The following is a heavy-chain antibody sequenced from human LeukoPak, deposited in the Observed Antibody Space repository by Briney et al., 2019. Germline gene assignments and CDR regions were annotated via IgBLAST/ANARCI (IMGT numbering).Heavy chain of an antibody. CDR1: GGSISSYY. V-gene: IGHV4-59*08. J-gene: IGHJ4*02. D-gene: IGHD1-26*01. CDR3: ARQGELAIDY. CDR2: MYYSGST. Sequence: SETLSLTCTVSGGSISSYYWSWIRQPPGKGLEWIGYMYYSGSTNYNPSLRSRVTMSIDTSKNQFSLKLSSVTAADTAVYYCARQGELAIDYWGQGTLVTVSS.